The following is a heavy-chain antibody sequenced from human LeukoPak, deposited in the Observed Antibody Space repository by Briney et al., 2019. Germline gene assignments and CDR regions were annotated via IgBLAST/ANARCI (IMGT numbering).Heavy chain of an antibody. CDR1: GFTFISYW. Sequence: GGSLRLSCAASGFTFISYWLTWVRQAPGKGLEWVAVISYDGSNKYYADSVKGRFTISRDNSKNTLYLQMNSLRAEDTAVYYCARDLTYGDYDYWGQGTLVTVSS. V-gene: IGHV3-30*03. J-gene: IGHJ4*02. CDR3: ARDLTYGDYDY. D-gene: IGHD4-17*01. CDR2: ISYDGSNK.